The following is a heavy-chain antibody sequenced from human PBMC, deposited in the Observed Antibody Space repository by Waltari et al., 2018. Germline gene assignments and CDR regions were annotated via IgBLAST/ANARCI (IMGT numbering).Heavy chain of an antibody. CDR1: GFTFSSYA. V-gene: IGHV3-23*01. J-gene: IGHJ3*02. Sequence: EVQLLESGGGLVQPGGSLRLSCAASGFTFSSYAMSWVRQAPGKGLEWVAAISGSGGSTYYAGSVKGQFTISRDNSKNTLYLQMNSLRAEDTAVYYCAKDQNYYGSGSPDSGAFDIWGQGTMVTVSS. CDR2: ISGSGGST. D-gene: IGHD3-10*01. CDR3: AKDQNYYGSGSPDSGAFDI.